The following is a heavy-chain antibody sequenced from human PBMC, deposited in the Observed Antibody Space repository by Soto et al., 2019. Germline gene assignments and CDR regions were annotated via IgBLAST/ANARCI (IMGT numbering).Heavy chain of an antibody. D-gene: IGHD6-6*01. J-gene: IGHJ6*02. CDR2: IYYSGST. CDR3: AREDVGSSSSRYYYYGMDV. Sequence: SETLSLTCTVSGGSISSYYWSWIRQPPGMGLEWIGYIYYSGSTNYNPSLKSRVTISVDTSKNQFSLKLSSVTAADTAVYYCAREDVGSSSSRYYYYGMDVWGQGTTVTVSS. V-gene: IGHV4-59*01. CDR1: GGSISSYY.